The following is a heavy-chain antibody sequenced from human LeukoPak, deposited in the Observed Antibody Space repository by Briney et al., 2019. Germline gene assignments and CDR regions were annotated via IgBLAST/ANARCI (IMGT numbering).Heavy chain of an antibody. D-gene: IGHD3-22*01. CDR2: IYYSGST. J-gene: IGHJ4*02. Sequence: SETLSLTCTVSGGSISSYYWSWIRQPPGKGLEWIGYIYYSGSTNYNPSLKSRVTISVDTSKNQFSLKLSSVTAADTAVYYCARGSRYYDSSGRFDYWGQGTLVTVSS. V-gene: IGHV4-59*01. CDR3: ARGSRYYDSSGRFDY. CDR1: GGSISSYY.